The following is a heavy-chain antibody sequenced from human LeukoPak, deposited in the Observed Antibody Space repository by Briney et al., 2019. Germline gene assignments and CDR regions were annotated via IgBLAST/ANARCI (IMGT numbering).Heavy chain of an antibody. CDR1: GFTFSSYG. D-gene: IGHD4-17*01. CDR3: AKDYGDRLYYFDY. Sequence: GRSLRLSCAASGFTFSSYGMHWVRQAPGKGLEWVAVIWYDGSNKYYADSVKGRFTISRDNSKNTLYLQMNSLRAEDTAVYYYAKDYGDRLYYFDYWGQGTLVTVSS. V-gene: IGHV3-33*06. CDR2: IWYDGSNK. J-gene: IGHJ4*02.